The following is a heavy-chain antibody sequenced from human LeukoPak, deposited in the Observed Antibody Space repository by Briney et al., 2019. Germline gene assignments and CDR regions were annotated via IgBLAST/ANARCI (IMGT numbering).Heavy chain of an antibody. D-gene: IGHD1-26*01. CDR3: SRDCPPERGRYFLGF. CDR1: GFTFSSYG. J-gene: IGHJ4*02. CDR2: IWYDGSNK. V-gene: IGHV3-33*01. Sequence: GRSLRLSCAASGFTFSSYGMHWVRQAPGKGLEWVAVIWYDGSNKYYADSVKGRFTISRDNSKNTLYLQMNSLRAEDTAVYYCSRDCPPERGRYFLGFWGQGTLVTVSS.